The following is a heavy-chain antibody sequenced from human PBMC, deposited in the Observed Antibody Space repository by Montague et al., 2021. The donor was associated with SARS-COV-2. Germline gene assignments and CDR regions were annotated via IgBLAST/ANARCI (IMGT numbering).Heavy chain of an antibody. CDR1: GGSLSGYY. D-gene: IGHD4-17*01. J-gene: IGHJ6*02. V-gene: IGHV4-34*01. Sequence: SETLSLICAVHGGSLSGYYWSWIRQPPGKGLEWIGEINHSGSTNYNPSLKSRVTILVDTSKNQFSLKLSSVTAADTAVYYCARGRTVTTFYYYYYYGMDVWGQGTTVTVSS. CDR3: ARGRTVTTFYYYYYYGMDV. CDR2: INHSGST.